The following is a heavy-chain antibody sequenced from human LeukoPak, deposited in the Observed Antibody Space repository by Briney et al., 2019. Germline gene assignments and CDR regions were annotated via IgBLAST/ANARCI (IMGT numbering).Heavy chain of an antibody. Sequence: PSETLSVTCAVSGDSITSAFHWGWVRQPPGKGLEWIGSISHSGTTYYAPSFKSRLTISLDPSKNQLSLKLSSVTAADTAVFFCARDHLACSGDTCFSAHWFDPWGHGTLVIVSS. CDR1: GDSITSAFH. CDR2: ISHSGTT. D-gene: IGHD2-15*01. V-gene: IGHV4-38-2*02. CDR3: ARDHLACSGDTCFSAHWFDP. J-gene: IGHJ5*02.